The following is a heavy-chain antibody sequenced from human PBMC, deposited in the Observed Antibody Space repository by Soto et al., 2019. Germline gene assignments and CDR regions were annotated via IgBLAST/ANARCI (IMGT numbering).Heavy chain of an antibody. CDR2: ISYDGSNK. Sequence: QVQLVESGGGVVQPGRSLRLSCAASGFTFSSYAMHWVRQAPGKGLEWVAVISYDGSNKYYADSVKGRFTISRDNSKXXLXLXXNRRRDDDTAVYYCASPYYYDSSGYYGDGYYGIDVGGQGTTVTVSS. V-gene: IGHV3-30-3*01. CDR3: ASPYYYDSSGYYGDGYYGIDV. J-gene: IGHJ6*02. CDR1: GFTFSSYA. D-gene: IGHD3-22*01.